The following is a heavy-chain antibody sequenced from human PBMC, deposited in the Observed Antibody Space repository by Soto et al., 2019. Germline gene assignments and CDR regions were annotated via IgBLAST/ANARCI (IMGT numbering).Heavy chain of an antibody. J-gene: IGHJ4*02. CDR3: ARYDALKVFSDFWRGYYGSIDY. CDR1: GYTFTSYS. CDR2: INAGNGNT. Sequence: GASVKVSSKASGYTFTSYSMHWVRQAPGQRLEWMGWINAGNGNTKYSQKFQGRVTITRDTTASTAYLELSSLRSEDTSVYYCARYDALKVFSDFWRGYYGSIDYWGQGTLVTVSS. V-gene: IGHV1-3*01. D-gene: IGHD3-3*01.